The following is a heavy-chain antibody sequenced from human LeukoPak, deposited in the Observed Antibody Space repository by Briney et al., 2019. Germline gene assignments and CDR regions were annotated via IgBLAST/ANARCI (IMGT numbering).Heavy chain of an antibody. CDR2: ISAYNGNT. CDR1: GYTFTSYG. D-gene: IGHD6-13*01. J-gene: IGHJ4*02. CDR3: ATECSSRTSKVVCWYFDY. Sequence: ASVKVSCKASGYTFTSYGISWVRQAPGQGLEWMGWISAYNGNTNYAQKLQGRVTMTTDTSTSTAYMELRSLRSDDTAVYYCATECSSRTSKVVCWYFDYWGQGTLVTVSS. V-gene: IGHV1-18*01.